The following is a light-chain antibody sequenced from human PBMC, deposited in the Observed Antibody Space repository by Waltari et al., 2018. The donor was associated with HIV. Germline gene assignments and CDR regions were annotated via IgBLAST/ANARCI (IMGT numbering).Light chain of an antibody. J-gene: IGKJ1*01. CDR1: QSVLYSSNNKNY. Sequence: DDVGTHSPDSLAVSLGERATINCKSSQSVLYSSNNKNYLAWYQQQPGQPPKLLINWASTRESRVPGRFRGSGSCTDFTLTISRLDGEDVAVCYGQQYDSRCSWSFGQGTKVEIK. CDR3: QQYDSRCSWS. CDR2: WAS. V-gene: IGKV4-1*01.